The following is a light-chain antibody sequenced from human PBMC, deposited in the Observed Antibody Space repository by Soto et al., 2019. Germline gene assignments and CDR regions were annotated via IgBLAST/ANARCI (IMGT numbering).Light chain of an antibody. CDR3: QQYGSSPT. V-gene: IGKV3-20*01. CDR2: GAS. CDR1: QSFRGL. J-gene: IGKJ1*01. Sequence: EVVLTQSPVTLSLSPGERATLSCRASQSFRGLLAWYQQKPGQAPRLLMYGASSRAPGIPDRFSGSGSGTDFSLTIRRLEPEDFAVYYCQQYGSSPTFGQGTKVDIK.